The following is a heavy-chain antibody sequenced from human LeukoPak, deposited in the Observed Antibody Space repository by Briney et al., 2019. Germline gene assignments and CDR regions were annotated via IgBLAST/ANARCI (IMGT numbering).Heavy chain of an antibody. CDR2: IIPIFGTA. J-gene: IGHJ6*04. V-gene: IGHV1-69*01. D-gene: IGHD1-1*01. CDR1: GGTFSSYA. Sequence: SAKVSCKASGGTFSSYAISWVRQAPGQGLEWMGGIIPIFGTANYGQKFQGRVTLTADEFTSTAYMELSSLRSEDTAVYYCARDRWNDSYYYGMDVWGKGTTVTVSS. CDR3: ARDRWNDSYYYGMDV.